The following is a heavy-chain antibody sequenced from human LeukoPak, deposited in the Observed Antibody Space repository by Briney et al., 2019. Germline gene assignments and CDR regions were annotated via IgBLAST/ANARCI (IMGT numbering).Heavy chain of an antibody. J-gene: IGHJ4*02. D-gene: IGHD3-22*01. Sequence: PSQTLSLTCTVSGGSISSGTYYWSWIRQPPGKGLEWIGYISHSGSTYYNPSLKSRVTISVDRSKNQFSLKLSSVTAADTAVYYCARERPYYYDSSGPLDYWGQGTLVTVSS. CDR3: ARERPYYYDSSGPLDY. V-gene: IGHV4-30-2*01. CDR1: GGSISSGTYY. CDR2: ISHSGST.